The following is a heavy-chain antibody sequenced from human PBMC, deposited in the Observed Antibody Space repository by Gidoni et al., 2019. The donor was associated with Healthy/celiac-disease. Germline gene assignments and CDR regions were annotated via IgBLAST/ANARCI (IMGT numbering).Heavy chain of an antibody. Sequence: EVQLLESGGGLVQPGGSLRLSCAASGFTFNSYAMSWVRQAPGKGLEWVSAISGSGGSTYYADSVKGRFTISRDNSKNTLYLQMNSLRAEDTAVYYCAKSNYSSSWGSWFDPWGQGTLVTVSS. J-gene: IGHJ5*02. CDR2: ISGSGGST. CDR1: GFTFNSYA. CDR3: AKSNYSSSWGSWFDP. D-gene: IGHD6-13*01. V-gene: IGHV3-23*01.